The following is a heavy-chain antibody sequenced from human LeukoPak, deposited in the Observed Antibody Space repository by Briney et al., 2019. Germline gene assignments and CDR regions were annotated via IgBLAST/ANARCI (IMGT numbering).Heavy chain of an antibody. CDR3: AKDRQSTMVRGVPVFDY. CDR1: GFTFSSYA. J-gene: IGHJ4*02. D-gene: IGHD3-10*01. CDR2: ISGSGGST. Sequence: GGSLRLSCAASGFTFSSYAMSWVRQAPGKGLEWVSGISGSGGSTYYADSVKGRFAISRDNSKNTLYLQMNSLRAEDTAVYYCAKDRQSTMVRGVPVFDYWGQGTLVTVSS. V-gene: IGHV3-23*01.